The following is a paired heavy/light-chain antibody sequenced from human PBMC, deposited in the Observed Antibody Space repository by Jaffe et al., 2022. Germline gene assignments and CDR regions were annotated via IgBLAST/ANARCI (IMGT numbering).Light chain of an antibody. Sequence: QSVLTQPPSVSAAPGQKVTISCSGSSSNIGNSYVSWYQQLPGTAPKLLIYENDKRPSGIPDRFSGSKSGTSATLGITGLQTGDEADYYCGTWDSSLSAVVFGGGTKLTVL. J-gene: IGLJ2*01. V-gene: IGLV1-51*02. CDR1: SSNIGNSY. CDR3: GTWDSSLSAVV. CDR2: END.
Heavy chain of an antibody. CDR3: ARARGYSYGGGFFDY. J-gene: IGHJ4*02. CDR2: TRNKANNYTT. Sequence: EVQVVESGGGLVQPGGSLRLSCAAFGFTFSDYYMDWVRQAPGRGLEWVGRTRNKANNYTTEYAASVKGRFTISRDDSKNSLYLQMNSLRTEDTAVYYCARARGYSYGGGFFDYWGQGTLVTVSS. V-gene: IGHV3-72*01. CDR1: GFTFSDYY. D-gene: IGHD5-18*01.